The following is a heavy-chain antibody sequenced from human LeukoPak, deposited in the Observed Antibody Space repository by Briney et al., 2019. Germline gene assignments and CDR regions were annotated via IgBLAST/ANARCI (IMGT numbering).Heavy chain of an antibody. CDR3: ASLGDYYDSRDGY. CDR2: INPNSGGT. CDR1: GYTFTGYY. D-gene: IGHD3-22*01. V-gene: IGHV1-2*02. Sequence: ASVKVSCKASGYTFTGYYMHWVRQAPGQGLEWMGWINPNSGGTNYAQKFQGRVTITADKSTSTAYMELSSLRSEDTAVYYCASLGDYYDSRDGYWGQGTLVTVSS. J-gene: IGHJ4*02.